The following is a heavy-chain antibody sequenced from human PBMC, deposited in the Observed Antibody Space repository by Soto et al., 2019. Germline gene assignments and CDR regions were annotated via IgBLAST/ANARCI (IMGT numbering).Heavy chain of an antibody. Sequence: QVLLVESGGGVVQPGRSLRLSCAASGFTFSSYGMHWVRQAPGKGLEWVAVISYDGSNKYYADSVKGRFTISRDNCNNTLYLQMNSLSAEDKAVYYCAKDGPVYVWARYYYYGMDVWGQGTTVTVSS. CDR3: AKDGPVYVWARYYYYGMDV. CDR1: GFTFSSYG. V-gene: IGHV3-30*18. J-gene: IGHJ6*02. D-gene: IGHD3-16*01. CDR2: ISYDGSNK.